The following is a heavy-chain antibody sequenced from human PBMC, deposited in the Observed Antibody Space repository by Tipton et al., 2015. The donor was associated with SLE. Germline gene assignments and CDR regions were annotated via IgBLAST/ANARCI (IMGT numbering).Heavy chain of an antibody. CDR1: GVSISSGAYY. J-gene: IGHJ3*02. CDR3: VRELDTFDI. CDR2: IYSSGTT. V-gene: IGHV4-61*02. Sequence: TLSLTCTVSGVSISSGAYYWSWIRQPAGKGLEWIGRIYSSGTTNYNPSLMSRVTISIDPAKNQFSLKLTSVTAADTAVYYCVRELDTFDIWGQGTMVTVSS.